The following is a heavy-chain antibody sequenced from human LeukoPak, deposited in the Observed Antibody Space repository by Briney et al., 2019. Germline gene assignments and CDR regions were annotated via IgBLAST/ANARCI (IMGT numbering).Heavy chain of an antibody. CDR1: GYSISSGYY. D-gene: IGHD3-10*01. V-gene: IGHV4-38-2*02. CDR3: ARAYGSGSYYLGSAFDI. Sequence: SETLSLTCTVSGYSISSGYYWAWIRQPPGQGLEWIGTVYHSGSTSYNAALKSRVTISVDTSKNQFSLRLNSVTAADTAVYYCARAYGSGSYYLGSAFDIWGQGTMVTVSS. CDR2: VYHSGST. J-gene: IGHJ3*02.